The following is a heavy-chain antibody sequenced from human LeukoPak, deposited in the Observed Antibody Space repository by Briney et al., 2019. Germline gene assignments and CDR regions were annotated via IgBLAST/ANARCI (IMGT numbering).Heavy chain of an antibody. V-gene: IGHV1-18*01. D-gene: IGHD5-12*01. Sequence: ASVKVSCKASGYTFTSYGISWVRRAPGQGLEWMGWISAYNGNTNYAQKLQGRVTMTTDTSTSTAYMELRSLRSDDTAVYYCARDPASGYDPDAFDIWGQGTMVTVSS. CDR2: ISAYNGNT. CDR1: GYTFTSYG. CDR3: ARDPASGYDPDAFDI. J-gene: IGHJ3*02.